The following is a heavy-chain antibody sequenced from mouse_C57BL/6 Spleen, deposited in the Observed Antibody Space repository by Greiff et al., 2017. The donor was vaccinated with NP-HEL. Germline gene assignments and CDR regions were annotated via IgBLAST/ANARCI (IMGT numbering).Heavy chain of an antibody. CDR1: GFSLTSYG. CDR3: ASIYYGNHYAMDY. V-gene: IGHV2-2*01. J-gene: IGHJ4*01. Sequence: QVQLKESGPGLVQPSQSLSITCTVSGFSLTSYGVHWVRQSPGKGLEWLGVIWSGGSTDYNAAFISRLSISKDNSKSQVFVKMNSLQADDTAIYYCASIYYGNHYAMDYWGQGTSVTVSS. CDR2: IWSGGST. D-gene: IGHD2-1*01.